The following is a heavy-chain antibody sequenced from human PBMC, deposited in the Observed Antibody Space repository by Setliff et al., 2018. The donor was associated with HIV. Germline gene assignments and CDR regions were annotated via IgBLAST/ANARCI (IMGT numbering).Heavy chain of an antibody. CDR3: ARGSTVGTAFDY. J-gene: IGHJ4*02. V-gene: IGHV3-72*01. CDR2: TRNEANSYTT. Sequence: LRLSCAASGFTFSDHYMDWVRQAPGKGREWVGRTRNEANSYTTEYAASVKGRFTISRDDSKNSLYLQMNSLKTEDTAVYYCARGSTVGTAFDYWGQGTLVTVSS. CDR1: GFTFSDHY. D-gene: IGHD4-17*01.